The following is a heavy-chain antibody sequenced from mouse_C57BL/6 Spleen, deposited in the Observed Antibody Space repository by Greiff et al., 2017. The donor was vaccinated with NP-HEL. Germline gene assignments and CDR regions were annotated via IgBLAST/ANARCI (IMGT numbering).Heavy chain of an antibody. CDR2: IYPRSGNT. V-gene: IGHV1-81*01. J-gene: IGHJ1*03. CDR1: GYTFTSYG. CDR3: ARSTMVTTYWYFDV. D-gene: IGHD2-1*01. Sequence: VQVVESGAELARPGASVKLSCKASGYTFTSYGISWVKQRTGQGLEWIGEIYPRSGNTYYNEKFKGKATLTADKSSSTAYMELRSLTSEDSAVYFCARSTMVTTYWYFDVWGTGTTVTVSS.